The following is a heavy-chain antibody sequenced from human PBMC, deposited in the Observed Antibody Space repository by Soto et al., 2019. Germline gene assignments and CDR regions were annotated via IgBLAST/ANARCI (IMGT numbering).Heavy chain of an antibody. CDR2: IIPVLDLS. J-gene: IGHJ2*01. D-gene: IGHD1-26*01. CDR1: GGTFTDYT. CDR3: AKKLGPSAFDL. V-gene: IGHV1-69*02. Sequence: QVQLVQSGAEVKKPGSSVKVSCKASGGTFTDYTITWVRQAPGQGLEWMGRIIPVLDLSNYAQKFQGRVTMTADKSTTTSYMELSGLTSEDAAVYYCAKKLGPSAFDLWGRGTLVTVSS.